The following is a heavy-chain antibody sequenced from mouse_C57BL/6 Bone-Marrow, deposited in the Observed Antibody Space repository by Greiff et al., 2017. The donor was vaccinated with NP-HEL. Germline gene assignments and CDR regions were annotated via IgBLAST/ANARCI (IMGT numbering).Heavy chain of an antibody. CDR1: GYTFTSYW. J-gene: IGHJ3*01. V-gene: IGHV1-64*01. D-gene: IGHD1-1*01. CDR2: IHPNSGST. CDR3: ARGRNGSSYGAWFAY. Sequence: VQLQQPGAELVKPGASVKLSCKASGYTFTSYWMHWVKQRPGQGLEWIGMIHPNSGSTNYNEKLTSKATLTVDKSSSTAYMQLSSLTSEDAAVYYCARGRNGSSYGAWFAYWGQGTLVTVSA.